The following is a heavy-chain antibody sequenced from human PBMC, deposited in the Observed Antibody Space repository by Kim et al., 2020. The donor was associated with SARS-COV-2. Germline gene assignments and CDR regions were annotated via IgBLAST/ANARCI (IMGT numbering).Heavy chain of an antibody. CDR2: ISSSGSTI. V-gene: IGHV3-48*03. D-gene: IGHD3-10*01. J-gene: IGHJ5*02. CDR1: GFTFSSYE. CDR3: ARKGSGHWFDP. Sequence: GGSLRLSCAASGFTFSSYEMNWVRQAPGKGLEWVSYISSSGSTIYYADSVKGRFTISRDNAKNSLYLQMNSLRAEDTAVYYCARKGSGHWFDPWGQGTLVTVSS.